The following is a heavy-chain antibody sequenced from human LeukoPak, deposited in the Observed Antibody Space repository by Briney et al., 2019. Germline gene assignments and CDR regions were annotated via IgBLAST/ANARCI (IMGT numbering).Heavy chain of an antibody. CDR1: GGSINTYF. Sequence: SETLSLTCTVSGGSINTYFWSWIRQSPEKGLEWIGSSYYSGSTNSNPSLRSRLTLSIDTSKNQFSLELRSVTAADTAIYYCARLDGVGESLDYRSQGTLVTVSS. V-gene: IGHV4-59*08. D-gene: IGHD3-10*01. CDR3: ARLDGVGESLDY. J-gene: IGHJ4*02. CDR2: SYYSGST.